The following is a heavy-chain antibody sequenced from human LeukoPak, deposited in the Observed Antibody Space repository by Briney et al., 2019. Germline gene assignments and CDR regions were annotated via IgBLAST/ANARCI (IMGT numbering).Heavy chain of an antibody. V-gene: IGHV3-30*02. Sequence: GGSLRLSCAASGFTFSSYGMHWVRQAPGKGLEWVAFIRYDGSNKYYAGSVKGRFTISRDDSKNTLYLQMNSLRAEDTAVYYCAKDMIFAVPAFFDYWGQGTLVTVSS. J-gene: IGHJ4*02. D-gene: IGHD2-2*01. CDR3: AKDMIFAVPAFFDY. CDR1: GFTFSSYG. CDR2: IRYDGSNK.